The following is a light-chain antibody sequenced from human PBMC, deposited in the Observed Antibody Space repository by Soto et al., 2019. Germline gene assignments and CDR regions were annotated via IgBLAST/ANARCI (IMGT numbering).Light chain of an antibody. Sequence: TRCPCSLSASVGDRVTITCRASQRISSYLAWYQQKPGQAPRLLIYGASSRATGIPDRFSGSGSGTDFTLTISRLEPEDFAVYYCQQYGSSALTFGGGTKV. CDR1: QRISSY. CDR2: GAS. J-gene: IGKJ4*01. V-gene: IGKV3-20*01. CDR3: QQYGSSALT.